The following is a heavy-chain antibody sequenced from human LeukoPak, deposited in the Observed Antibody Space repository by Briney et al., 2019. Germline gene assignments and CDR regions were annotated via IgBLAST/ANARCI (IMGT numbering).Heavy chain of an antibody. J-gene: IGHJ4*02. CDR2: IYYSGST. CDR3: ARGDYDILTGHKDYFDY. D-gene: IGHD3-9*01. V-gene: IGHV4-59*01. CDR1: GGSISSYY. Sequence: SETLSLTCTVSGGSISSYYWSWIRQPPGKGLEWIGYIYYSGSTNYNPSLKSRVTISVDTSKNQFSLKLSSVTAADTAVYYCARGDYDILTGHKDYFDYWGQGTLVTVSS.